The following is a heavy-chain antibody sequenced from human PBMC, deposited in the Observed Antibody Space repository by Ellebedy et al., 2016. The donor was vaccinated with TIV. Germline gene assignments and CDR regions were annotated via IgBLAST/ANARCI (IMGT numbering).Heavy chain of an antibody. Sequence: GESLKISCAVSGFTFSNYNMNWVRQAPGKGLEWVSYTTRSGSAIYYADSVKGRFTTSRDNAKNSLYLQMNSLRDEDTAVYYCARDYPGWSAFDIWGQGTTVTVSS. J-gene: IGHJ3*02. CDR3: ARDYPGWSAFDI. V-gene: IGHV3-48*02. D-gene: IGHD3-9*01. CDR2: TTRSGSAI. CDR1: GFTFSNYN.